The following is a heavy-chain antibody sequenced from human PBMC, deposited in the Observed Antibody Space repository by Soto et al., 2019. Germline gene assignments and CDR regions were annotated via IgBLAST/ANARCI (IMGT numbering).Heavy chain of an antibody. D-gene: IGHD3-16*01. Sequence: QITLKESGPTLVKPTQTLTLTCTFSGFSLTTSGVGVAWIHQPPGKALEWLAHIYWDDDKRYSPSLKSRLTITKDTSKNRVVPIMTNMDPVDTATYYCARLFGGYFDYWGQGTLVTVSS. CDR1: GFSLTTSGVG. CDR3: ARLFGGYFDY. CDR2: IYWDDDK. J-gene: IGHJ4*02. V-gene: IGHV2-5*02.